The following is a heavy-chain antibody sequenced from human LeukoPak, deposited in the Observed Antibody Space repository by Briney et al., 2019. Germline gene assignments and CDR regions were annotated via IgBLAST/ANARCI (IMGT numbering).Heavy chain of an antibody. V-gene: IGHV3-21*01. J-gene: IGHJ5*02. CDR3: ARAGSSSLYNWFDP. D-gene: IGHD6-6*01. CDR2: ISSSSSYI. Sequence: GGSLRLSCAASGFTFSSYSMNWVRQAPGQGLEWVSSISSSSSYIYYADSVKGRFTISRDNAKNSLYLQMNSLRAEDTAVYYCARAGSSSLYNWFDPWGQGTLVTVSS. CDR1: GFTFSSYS.